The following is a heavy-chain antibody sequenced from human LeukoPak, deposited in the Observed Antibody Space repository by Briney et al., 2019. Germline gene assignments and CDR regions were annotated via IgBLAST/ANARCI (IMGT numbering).Heavy chain of an antibody. V-gene: IGHV3-30*02. CDR2: IRYDGSNK. D-gene: IGHD6-13*01. Sequence: GGSLRLSCAASGFTFSSYGMHWVRQAPGKGLAWVAFIRYDGSNKYYADSVKGRFTISRDNSKNTLYLQMNSLRAEDTAVYYCAKDLGIAPGGYFQHWGQGTLVTVSS. CDR1: GFTFSSYG. CDR3: AKDLGIAPGGYFQH. J-gene: IGHJ1*01.